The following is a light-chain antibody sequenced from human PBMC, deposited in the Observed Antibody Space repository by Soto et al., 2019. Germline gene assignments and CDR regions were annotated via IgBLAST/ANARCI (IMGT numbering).Light chain of an antibody. Sequence: QSVLTQPRSVSGSPGQSVTISCTGTSSDVGAYHYVSWYQHHPGKAPKLMIYDVRERPSGVPDRFSGSKSGNTASLTISGLPAEDEADYYCCSYAGSWLFGGGTKLTVL. CDR3: CSYAGSWL. CDR1: SSDVGAYHY. V-gene: IGLV2-11*01. CDR2: DVR. J-gene: IGLJ3*02.